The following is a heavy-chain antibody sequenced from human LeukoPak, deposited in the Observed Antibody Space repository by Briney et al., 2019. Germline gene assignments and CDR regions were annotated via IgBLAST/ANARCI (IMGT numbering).Heavy chain of an antibody. CDR1: GYSISSGYY. V-gene: IGHV4-38-2*01. D-gene: IGHD5-24*01. CDR3: ARHYNPYYFDY. Sequence: SETLSLICAVSGYSISSGYYWGWIRPPPGKGLEWIGSIYNSGRTYYNPSLKSRVTISVDTSKNQFSLKLSSVAAADTAVYYCARHYNPYYFDYWGQGTLVTVSS. J-gene: IGHJ4*02. CDR2: IYNSGRT.